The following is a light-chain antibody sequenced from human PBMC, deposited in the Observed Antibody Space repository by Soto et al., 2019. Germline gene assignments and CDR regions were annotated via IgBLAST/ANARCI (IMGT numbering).Light chain of an antibody. Sequence: QSVLAEPASLPGSPGHSIARSCTGTSSDVGGYNYVSWYQQHPGKAPKLMIYEVSNRPSGVYNRFSGSKSGNTASLTISGLQAEDEADYYCSSYTSSSTPYVFGTGTKVTVL. CDR1: SSDVGGYNY. J-gene: IGLJ1*01. V-gene: IGLV2-14*01. CDR3: SSYTSSSTPYV. CDR2: EVS.